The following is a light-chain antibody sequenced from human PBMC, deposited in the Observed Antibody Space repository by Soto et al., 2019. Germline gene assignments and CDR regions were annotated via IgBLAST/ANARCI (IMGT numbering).Light chain of an antibody. Sequence: DIQMTQSPSSLSAFVGDRVTITCRASQDIRSDLGWFQQKPGKAPKRLVFAASTLESGVPSRFSGSRSGTEFTLTISSLQPEDFATYYCQKYNSAPFTFGPGTKVDIK. CDR3: QKYNSAPFT. CDR2: AAS. J-gene: IGKJ3*01. V-gene: IGKV1-17*01. CDR1: QDIRSD.